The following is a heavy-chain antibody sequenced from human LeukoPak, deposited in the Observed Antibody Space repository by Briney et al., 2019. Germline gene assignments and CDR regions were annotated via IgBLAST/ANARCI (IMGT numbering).Heavy chain of an antibody. CDR3: ARGPPYLLFDY. Sequence: SETLSLTCIVSGGSISSYYWSWIRQPPGKGLGWIGYIYYSGSTNYNPPLKSRVTISVDTSKNQFSLKLSSVTAADTAVYYCARGPPYLLFDYWGQGTLVTVSS. D-gene: IGHD2-15*01. CDR2: IYYSGST. V-gene: IGHV4-59*01. J-gene: IGHJ4*02. CDR1: GGSISSYY.